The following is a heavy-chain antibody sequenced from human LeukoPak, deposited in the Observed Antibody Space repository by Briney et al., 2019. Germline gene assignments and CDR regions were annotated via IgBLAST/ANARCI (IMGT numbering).Heavy chain of an antibody. V-gene: IGHV3-23*01. CDR2: ISGSGGNT. D-gene: IGHD1-26*01. Sequence: PGGSLRLSCAASGFTFSSYAMSWVRQAPGKGLEWVSAISGSGGNTYYADSVKGRFTISRDNSKNTLYLQMYSLRVEDTAVYYCARDREWETGHRYAFGVWGQGTTVTVSS. J-gene: IGHJ3*01. CDR3: ARDREWETGHRYAFGV. CDR1: GFTFSSYA.